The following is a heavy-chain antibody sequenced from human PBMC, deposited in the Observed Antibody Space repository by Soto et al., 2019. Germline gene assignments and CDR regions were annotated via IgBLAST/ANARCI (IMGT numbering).Heavy chain of an antibody. J-gene: IGHJ6*02. CDR3: ARTRNLDV. V-gene: IGHV4-34*01. CDR2: INYSGIT. CDR1: GGSLSGYY. D-gene: IGHD1-1*01. Sequence: QVQLQQWGAGLLKPSETLSLTCAVYGGSLSGYYGNWIRQSPGKGLEWIGEINYSGITNYNPSLKSRVTISIDTSKNQFSLNLSSVTAADTAVYYCARTRNLDVRGQGTTVTVSS.